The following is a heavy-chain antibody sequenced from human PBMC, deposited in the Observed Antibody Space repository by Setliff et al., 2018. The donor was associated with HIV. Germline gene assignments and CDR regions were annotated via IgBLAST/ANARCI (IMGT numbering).Heavy chain of an antibody. J-gene: IGHJ6*03. V-gene: IGHV4-61*02. Sequence: SETLSLTCTVSGGSISSGNYYWTWVRQPAEKGLEWIGRIYTSGSTNYNPSLKSRVTISVDTSKNQFSLRLSSVTAADTAICYCARDWSGYSSSRGSYYYYMDVWGKGTTVTVSS. D-gene: IGHD6-13*01. CDR1: GGSISSGNYY. CDR3: ARDWSGYSSSRGSYYYYMDV. CDR2: IYTSGST.